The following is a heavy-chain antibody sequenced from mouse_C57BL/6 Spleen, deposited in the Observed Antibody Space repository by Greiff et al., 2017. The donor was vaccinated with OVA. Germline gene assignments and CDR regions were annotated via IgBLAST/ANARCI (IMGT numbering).Heavy chain of an antibody. J-gene: IGHJ4*01. V-gene: IGHV1-74*01. CDR2: IHPSDGDT. CDR1: GYTFTSYW. CDR3: AIRSDYAMDY. Sequence: VQLQQPGAELVKPGASVKVSCTASGYTFTSYWMHWVKQRPGQGLEWIGRIHPSDGDTNYTQKFKGKATLTVDNSSSTAYMQLSSLTSEDSAVYYCAIRSDYAMDYWGQGTSVTVSS.